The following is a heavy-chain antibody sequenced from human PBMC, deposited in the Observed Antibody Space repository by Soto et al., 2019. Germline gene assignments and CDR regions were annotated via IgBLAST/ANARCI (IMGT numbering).Heavy chain of an antibody. CDR2: ISAYNGNT. Sequence: GASVKVSCKASGYTFTSYGISWVRQAPGQGLEWMGLISAYNGNTNYAQKLQGRVTMTTDTSTSTAYMELRSLRSDDTAVYYCARDRALEMATIYYFDYWGQGTLVTVSS. D-gene: IGHD5-12*01. J-gene: IGHJ4*02. CDR1: GYTFTSYG. V-gene: IGHV1-18*01. CDR3: ARDRALEMATIYYFDY.